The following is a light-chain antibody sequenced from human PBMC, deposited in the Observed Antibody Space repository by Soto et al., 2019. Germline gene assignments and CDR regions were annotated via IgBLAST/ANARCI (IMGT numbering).Light chain of an antibody. Sequence: QSALTQPASVSGSPGQSITISCTGTSSDVGGYNYVSWYQHHPGKAPQLMIYDVSNRPSGVSPRFSGSKSGNTASLTISGLQAEDEADYYCSSYRSSSGPDVVFGGGTKLTVL. CDR1: SSDVGGYNY. V-gene: IGLV2-14*03. CDR3: SSYRSSSGPDVV. J-gene: IGLJ2*01. CDR2: DVS.